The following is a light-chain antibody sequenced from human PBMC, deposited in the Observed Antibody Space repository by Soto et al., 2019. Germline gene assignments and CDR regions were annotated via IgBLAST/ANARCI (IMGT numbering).Light chain of an antibody. CDR2: AAS. J-gene: IGKJ5*01. CDR3: QQRSNWPIT. Sequence: EIVMTQSPDTLSVSPGERATLSCRASQSVRNNLAWYQQKPGLAPRLLIYAASTRATGIPARFSGNGSETDFTLTISSLEPEDFAVYYCQQRSNWPITFGRGTRLEI. CDR1: QSVRNN. V-gene: IGKV3-11*01.